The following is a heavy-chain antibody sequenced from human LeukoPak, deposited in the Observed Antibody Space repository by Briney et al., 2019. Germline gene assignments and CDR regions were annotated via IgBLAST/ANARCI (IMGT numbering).Heavy chain of an antibody. V-gene: IGHV4-59*01. Sequence: SETLSLTCTVSGGSISSYYWSWIRQPPGKGLEWIGYIYYSGSTNYNPSLKSRVTISVDTSKNQFSLKLSSVTAADTAVYYCAGADSSGWYEVDYWGQGTPVTVSS. CDR2: IYYSGST. CDR1: GGSISSYY. J-gene: IGHJ4*02. CDR3: AGADSSGWYEVDY. D-gene: IGHD6-19*01.